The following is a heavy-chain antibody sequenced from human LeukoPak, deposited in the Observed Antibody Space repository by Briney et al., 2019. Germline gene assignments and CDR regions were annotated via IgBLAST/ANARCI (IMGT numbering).Heavy chain of an antibody. CDR3: ARGRYCSATICSGGDAFDI. V-gene: IGHV4-4*07. J-gene: IGHJ3*02. CDR1: GGSISNYY. CDR2: IYTSAST. Sequence: SETLFLTCSVSGGSISNYYWSWIRQPAGKGLEWIGHIYTSASTNYNHSLKSRVTLSVDASKNQFSLRLSSLTAADTAVYYCARGRYCSATICSGGDAFDIWGQGTVVTVYS. D-gene: IGHD5-24*01.